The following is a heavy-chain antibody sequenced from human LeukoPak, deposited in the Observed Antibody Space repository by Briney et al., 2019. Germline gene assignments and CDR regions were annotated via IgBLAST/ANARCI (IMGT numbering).Heavy chain of an antibody. D-gene: IGHD4-23*01. CDR3: ARALIDGNTPFDY. CDR1: GFTFSSYS. CDR2: ISSSSSYI. J-gene: IGHJ4*02. Sequence: KPGGSLRLSXAASGFTFSSYSMNWVRQAPGKGLEWVSSISSSSSYIYYADSVKGRFTISRDNAKNSLYLQMNSLRAEDTAVYYRARALIDGNTPFDYWGQGTLVTVSS. V-gene: IGHV3-21*01.